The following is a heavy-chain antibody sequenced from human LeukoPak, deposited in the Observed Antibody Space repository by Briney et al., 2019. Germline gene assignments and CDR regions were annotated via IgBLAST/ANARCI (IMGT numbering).Heavy chain of an antibody. D-gene: IGHD5-12*01. CDR3: ASGGTDIVAGRTRFDP. Sequence: PSETLSLTCTVSGGSISSSSYYWGWIRQPPGKGLEWIGSIYYSGSTYYNPSLKGRVTISVDTSKNQFSLKLSSVTAADTAVYYCASGGTDIVAGRTRFDPWGQGTLVTVSS. CDR1: GGSISSSSYY. V-gene: IGHV4-39*07. J-gene: IGHJ5*02. CDR2: IYYSGST.